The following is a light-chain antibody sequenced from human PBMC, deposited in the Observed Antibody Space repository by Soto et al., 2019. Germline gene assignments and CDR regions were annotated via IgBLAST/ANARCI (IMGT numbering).Light chain of an antibody. CDR3: QQYAESPLT. J-gene: IGKJ5*01. CDR1: QSIGKSY. V-gene: IGKV3-20*01. CDR2: GAS. Sequence: ETVLTQSPGTVSLSPGESATLSCRASQSIGKSYLAWFQHKPGQAPRLLIYGASTRATGIPDRFRGSGSGTDFTLTVSRLESEDFAVYYCQQYAESPLTFGQGTRLEIK.